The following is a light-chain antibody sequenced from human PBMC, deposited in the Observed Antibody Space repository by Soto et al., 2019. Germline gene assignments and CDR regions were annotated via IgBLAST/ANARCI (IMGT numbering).Light chain of an antibody. Sequence: DIVMTQSPDSLAVSLGERATINCKSSQSVLYSSNSKNYLAWYQQKPGQPPKLLIYWASTRESGVPYRFSGSGSGTDFTLTITSLQAEDVAVYYCQQYYSTPPITFGQGTRLEIK. J-gene: IGKJ5*01. CDR3: QQYYSTPPIT. CDR2: WAS. CDR1: QSVLYSSNSKNY. V-gene: IGKV4-1*01.